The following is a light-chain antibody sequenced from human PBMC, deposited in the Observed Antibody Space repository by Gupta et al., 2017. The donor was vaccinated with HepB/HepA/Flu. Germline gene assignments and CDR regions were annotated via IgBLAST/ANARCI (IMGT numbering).Light chain of an antibody. J-gene: IGKJ3*01. CDR2: DAS. CDR1: QDISNY. CDR3: QQDDNLPFT. V-gene: IGKV1-33*01. Sequence: DIQMTQSPSSLSASVGDRVTITCQASQDISNYLNWYQQKPGKAPKFLIYDASNLETGVPSRFSGGGSGTDITFTISSLQPEDVATYCCQQDDNLPFTFGHGTKVDI.